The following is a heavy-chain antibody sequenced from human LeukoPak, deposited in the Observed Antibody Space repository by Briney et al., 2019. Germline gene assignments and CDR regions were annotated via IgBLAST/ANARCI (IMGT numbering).Heavy chain of an antibody. CDR2: INHSGST. J-gene: IGHJ5*02. CDR3: ARVPLPYVWGSYRSFDP. Sequence: SETLSLTCAVYGGSFSGYYWSWIRQPPGKGLEWIGEINHSGSTNYNPSLKSRVTISVGTSKNQFSLKLSSVTAADTAVYYCARVPLPYVWGSYRSFDPWGQGTLVTVSS. D-gene: IGHD3-16*02. V-gene: IGHV4-34*01. CDR1: GGSFSGYY.